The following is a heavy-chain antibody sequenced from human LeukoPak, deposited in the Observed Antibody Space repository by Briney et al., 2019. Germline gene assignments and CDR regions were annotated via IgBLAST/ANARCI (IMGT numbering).Heavy chain of an antibody. Sequence: AGTLSLSCIASGFTISNYEMNWLRPAPGQGLEWVSYISTTGFTIYYADSVKGRFTISRDNAKNSLYLQMSSLRAEDTAVYYCAELGITMIGGVWGKGTTVTISS. CDR1: GFTISNYE. J-gene: IGHJ6*04. V-gene: IGHV3-48*03. D-gene: IGHD3-10*02. CDR2: ISTTGFTI. CDR3: AELGITMIGGV.